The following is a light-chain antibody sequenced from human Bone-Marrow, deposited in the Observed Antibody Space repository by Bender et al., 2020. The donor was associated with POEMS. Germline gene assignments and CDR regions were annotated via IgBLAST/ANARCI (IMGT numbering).Light chain of an antibody. CDR2: SSH. Sequence: QSVLTQPPSASGTPGQRVTISCSGGSSNIGAHAVNWYQHLPGTAPKTPNYSSHRRPSQVPDRSSGSRSGTSASLAISGLQSEDEADYYCAVWDDSLNGWVFGGGTKLTVL. CDR1: SSNIGAHA. V-gene: IGLV1-44*01. J-gene: IGLJ3*02. CDR3: AVWDDSLNGWV.